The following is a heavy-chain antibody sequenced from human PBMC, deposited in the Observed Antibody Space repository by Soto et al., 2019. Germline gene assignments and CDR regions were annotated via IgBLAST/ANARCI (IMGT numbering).Heavy chain of an antibody. V-gene: IGHV1-24*01. D-gene: IGHD6-19*01. CDR3: APGIAVAGWSGAFDI. CDR1: GYTLTELS. CDR2: FDPEDGET. Sequence: ASVKVSCKVSGYTLTELSMHWVRQAPGKGLEWMGGFDPEDGETIYAQKFQGRVTMTEDTSTDTAYMELSSLRSEDTAVYYCAPGIAVAGWSGAFDIWGQGTMVTVSS. J-gene: IGHJ3*02.